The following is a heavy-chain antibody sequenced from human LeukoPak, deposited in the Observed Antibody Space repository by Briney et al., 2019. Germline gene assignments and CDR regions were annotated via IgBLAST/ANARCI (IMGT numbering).Heavy chain of an antibody. CDR2: ISSSSSYI. CDR1: GFTFSSYS. V-gene: IGHV3-21*01. D-gene: IGHD3-3*01. CDR3: ASGMTLRFLEWLSS. Sequence: GGSLRLSCAASGFTFSSYSMNWVRQAPGKGLDWVSSISSSSSYIYYADSVKGRFTISRDNAKNSLYLQMNSLRAEDTAVYYCASGMTLRFLEWLSSWGQGTLVTVSS. J-gene: IGHJ5*02.